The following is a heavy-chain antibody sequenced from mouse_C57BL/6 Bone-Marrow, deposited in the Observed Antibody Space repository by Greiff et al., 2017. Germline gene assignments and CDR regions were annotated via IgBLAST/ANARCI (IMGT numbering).Heavy chain of an antibody. D-gene: IGHD1-1*01. CDR3: ARGITTVG. CDR2: ILPGSGST. V-gene: IGHV1-9*01. CDR1: GFTFTRYW. Sequence: LVESGADLMKPGASVKLSCKATGFTFTRYWIEWVQQSPGHGLEWIGEILPGSGSTNYNDKFKVKTTFTADTSSNTAYMQLSSLTTEDSAIYYCARGITTVGWGKGTLVTVSA. J-gene: IGHJ3*01.